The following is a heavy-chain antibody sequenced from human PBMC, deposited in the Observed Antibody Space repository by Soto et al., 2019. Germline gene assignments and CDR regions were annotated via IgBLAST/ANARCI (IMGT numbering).Heavy chain of an antibody. D-gene: IGHD3-3*01. CDR2: IYYSGST. CDR3: ARGVRITIFGVVGGAFDI. Sequence: SETLSLTCTVSGGSISSGGYYWSWIRQHPGKGLEWIGYIYYSGSTYYNPSLKSRVTISVDTSKNQFSLKLSSVTAADTAVYYCARGVRITIFGVVGGAFDIWGQGXMVTVSS. J-gene: IGHJ3*02. CDR1: GGSISSGGYY. V-gene: IGHV4-31*03.